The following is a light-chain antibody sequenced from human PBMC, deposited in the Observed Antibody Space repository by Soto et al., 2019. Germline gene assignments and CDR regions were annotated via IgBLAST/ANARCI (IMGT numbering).Light chain of an antibody. V-gene: IGLV2-8*01. CDR1: SSDVGGYNY. CDR3: SSYADSNNYV. Sequence: ALNKPPSASGAHRQSVTISCTGTSSDVGGYNYVSWYQQHPGKAPKLMIYEVNKRPSGVPDRFSGSKSGNTASLTVSGLQAEDEADYYCSSYADSNNYVFGTGTKVTVL. CDR2: EVN. J-gene: IGLJ1*01.